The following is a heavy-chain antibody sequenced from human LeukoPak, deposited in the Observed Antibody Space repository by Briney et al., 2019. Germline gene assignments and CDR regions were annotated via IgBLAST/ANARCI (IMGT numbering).Heavy chain of an antibody. CDR2: ISTNGAGT. V-gene: IGHV3-64*01. Sequence: PGGSLRLSCAASGFTFGNYAMHWVRQAPGKGLEYVSGISTNGAGTYYANSVKGRFTISRDNAKNTLYLQMNSLRVEDTAVYSCARGWYGPDSCGQGTLVTVSS. CDR3: ARGWYGPDS. CDR1: GFTFGNYA. J-gene: IGHJ5*01. D-gene: IGHD2-15*01.